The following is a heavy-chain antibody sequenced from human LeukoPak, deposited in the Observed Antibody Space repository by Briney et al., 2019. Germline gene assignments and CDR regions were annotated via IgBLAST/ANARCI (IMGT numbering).Heavy chain of an antibody. CDR3: ASLQYSSGWPFDY. D-gene: IGHD6-19*01. J-gene: IGHJ4*02. CDR2: IYYSGST. CDR1: GFTFSSYVT. V-gene: IGHV4-39*01. Sequence: GSLRLSCAASGFTFSSYVTNWVRQPPGKGLEWIGSIYYSGSTYYNPSLKSRVTISVDTSKNQFSLKLSSVTAADTAVYYCASLQYSSGWPFDYWGQGTLVTVSS.